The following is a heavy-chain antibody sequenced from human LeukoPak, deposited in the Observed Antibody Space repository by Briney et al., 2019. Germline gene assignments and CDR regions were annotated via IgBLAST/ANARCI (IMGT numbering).Heavy chain of an antibody. V-gene: IGHV3-21*01. J-gene: IGHJ4*02. Sequence: GESLRLSCAASAFTFSSYSMNWVRQAPGKGLEWVSIISSSSNDIHYADSVKGRFTISRDNTKNSLYLQMNSLRDEDTAVYYCARGATTGTTHLDYWGQGTLVTVSP. CDR3: ARGATTGTTHLDY. CDR2: ISSSSNDI. D-gene: IGHD4-17*01. CDR1: AFTFSSYS.